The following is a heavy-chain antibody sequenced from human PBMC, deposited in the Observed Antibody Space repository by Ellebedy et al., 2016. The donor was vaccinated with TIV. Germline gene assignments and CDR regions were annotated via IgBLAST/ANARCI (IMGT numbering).Heavy chain of an antibody. CDR2: ISSSSSYI. J-gene: IGHJ5*02. V-gene: IGHV3-21*01. D-gene: IGHD4-11*01. CDR3: ASSDCSNHNWFDP. CDR1: GFTFSSYS. Sequence: GESLKISCAASGFTFSSYSMNWVRQAPGKGLEWVSSISSSSSYIYYADSVKGRFTISRDNAKNSLYLQMNSLRTEDTAVYYCASSDCSNHNWFDPWGQGTLVTVSS.